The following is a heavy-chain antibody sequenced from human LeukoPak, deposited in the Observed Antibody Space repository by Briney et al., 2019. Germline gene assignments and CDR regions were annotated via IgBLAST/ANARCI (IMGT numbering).Heavy chain of an antibody. V-gene: IGHV4-39*07. Sequence: SETLSLTCTVSGGSISSSSYYWGWIRQPPGKGLKWIGSIYYSGSTYYNPSLKSRVTIPVDTSKNQFSLKLSSVTAADTAVYYCASDLSGSYHTAYWGQGTLVTVSS. D-gene: IGHD1-26*01. CDR3: ASDLSGSYHTAY. CDR2: IYYSGST. J-gene: IGHJ4*02. CDR1: GGSISSSSYY.